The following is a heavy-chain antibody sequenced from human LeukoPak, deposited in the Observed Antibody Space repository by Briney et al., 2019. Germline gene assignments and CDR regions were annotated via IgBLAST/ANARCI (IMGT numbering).Heavy chain of an antibody. CDR3: TRDREQQPTYDY. Sequence: PGGSLRLSCAASGFTFSSYWMHWVRQAPGKGLVWVSRINSDGSSISYADSVKGRFTISRDNAKDTLYRQMNSLRAEDTAVYYCTRDREQQPTYDYWGQGTLVTVSS. J-gene: IGHJ4*02. CDR1: GFTFSSYW. D-gene: IGHD6-13*01. V-gene: IGHV3-74*01. CDR2: INSDGSSI.